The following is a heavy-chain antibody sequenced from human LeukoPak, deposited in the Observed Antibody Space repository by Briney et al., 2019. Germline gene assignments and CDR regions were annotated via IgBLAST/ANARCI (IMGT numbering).Heavy chain of an antibody. CDR2: INHSGST. CDR3: ARGRGYSYGRTIDY. V-gene: IGHV4-34*01. Sequence: SETLSLTCAVYGGSFSGYYWSWIRQPPGKGLEWIGEINHSGSTNYNPSLKSRVTISVDTFKNQFSLKLSSVTAADTAVYYCARGRGYSYGRTIDYWGQGTLVTVSS. D-gene: IGHD5-18*01. CDR1: GGSFSGYY. J-gene: IGHJ4*02.